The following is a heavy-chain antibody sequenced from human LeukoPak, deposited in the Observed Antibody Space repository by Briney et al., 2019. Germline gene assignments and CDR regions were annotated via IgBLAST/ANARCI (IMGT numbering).Heavy chain of an antibody. V-gene: IGHV4-31*03. CDR1: GGSISSGVYY. D-gene: IGHD3-10*01. J-gene: IGHJ2*01. CDR3: AREIPYGSGSYYNGRVERHFEL. Sequence: SQTLSLTCTVSGGSISSGVYYWSWIRQPPGKGLEGIGYIYYSGSSGYGPSLKSRVTISVHTSKNQFSLKLSSVTAADTAVYYCAREIPYGSGSYYNGRVERHFELSGRGTLVTVSS. CDR2: IYYSGSS.